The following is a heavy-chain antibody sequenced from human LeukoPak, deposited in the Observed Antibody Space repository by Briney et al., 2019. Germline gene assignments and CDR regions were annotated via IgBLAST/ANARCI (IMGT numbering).Heavy chain of an antibody. CDR3: ARGTLEHCSGASCYPLDS. Sequence: GGALRLSCAASGFTFSNYAMSWVRQTPGKGLESVSVVTGSGGDTYYTGSVNGRFTISRDNSKNTLYLQMNSLRAEDTAVYYCARGTLEHCSGASCYPLDSWGQGTLVTVSS. J-gene: IGHJ5*01. CDR2: VTGSGGDT. D-gene: IGHD2-15*01. CDR1: GFTFSNYA. V-gene: IGHV3-23*01.